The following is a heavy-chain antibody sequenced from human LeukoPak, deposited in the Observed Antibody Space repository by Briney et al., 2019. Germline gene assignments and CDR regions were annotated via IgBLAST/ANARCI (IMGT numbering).Heavy chain of an antibody. CDR3: ARVGYYESSDYYEY. V-gene: IGHV1-2*06. Sequence: ASVKVSCKASGYTLTSYGISWVRQAPGQGLEWMGRINPNSGGTNYAQKFQGRVTMTRDTSISTVYMELSRLRSDDTAVYYCARVGYYESSDYYEYWGQGTLVTVSS. CDR2: INPNSGGT. J-gene: IGHJ4*02. CDR1: GYTLTSYG. D-gene: IGHD3-22*01.